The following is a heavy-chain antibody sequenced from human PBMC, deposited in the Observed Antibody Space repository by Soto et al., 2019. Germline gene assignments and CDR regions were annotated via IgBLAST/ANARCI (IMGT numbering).Heavy chain of an antibody. CDR2: IYYSGST. J-gene: IGHJ4*02. D-gene: IGHD5-18*01. Sequence: SETLSLTCTVSGGSVSSGSYYWSWIRQPPGKGLEWIGYIYYSGSTNYNPSLKSRVTISVDTSKNQFSLKLSSVTAADTAVYYCARAPPNTAMDLVHFDYWGQGTLVTVSS. V-gene: IGHV4-61*01. CDR1: GGSVSSGSYY. CDR3: ARAPPNTAMDLVHFDY.